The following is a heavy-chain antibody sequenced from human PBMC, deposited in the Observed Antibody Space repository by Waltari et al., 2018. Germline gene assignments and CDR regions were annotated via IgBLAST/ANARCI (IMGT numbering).Heavy chain of an antibody. D-gene: IGHD1-7*01. CDR2: ISSSVSPI. Sequence: QVQLVESGGGLVKPGGSLRLSCAAHGFTFSDYYMSWIRQAPGKGLEWVSYISSSVSPIFYADSVKGRFTISRDNAKNSLYLQMNSLRAEDTAVYYCAKDGMTGTIDYWGQGILVTVSS. CDR3: AKDGMTGTIDY. CDR1: GFTFSDYY. V-gene: IGHV3-11*04. J-gene: IGHJ4*02.